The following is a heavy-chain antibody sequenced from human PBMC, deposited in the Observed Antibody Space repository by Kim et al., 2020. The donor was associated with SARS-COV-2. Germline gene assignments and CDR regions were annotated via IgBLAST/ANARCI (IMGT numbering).Heavy chain of an antibody. CDR2: IYYSGST. CDR1: GGSISRSSYY. D-gene: IGHD3-22*01. CDR3: PRNPAGYYDSSGYYYALYYFDY. Sequence: SETLSLTCTVSGGSISRSSYYWGWIRQPPGKGLEWIGSIYYSGSTYYNPSLKSRVTISVDTSKNQFSLKLSSVNAADTAVYYCPRNPAGYYDSSGYYYALYYFDYWGQGTLVTVSS. J-gene: IGHJ4*02. V-gene: IGHV4-39*01.